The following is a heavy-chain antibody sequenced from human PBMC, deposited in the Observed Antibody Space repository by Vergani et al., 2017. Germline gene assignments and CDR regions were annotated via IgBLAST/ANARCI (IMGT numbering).Heavy chain of an antibody. J-gene: IGHJ3*01. Sequence: EVHLVESGGSVVKPGGSLRLSCAASGFTFSHTWMSWLRQSPGKGLEWLGRIKSQVDGGTTEFATPVKARFTISRDDSRDMVYLQLNGLKTEDTGIYYCATHQVGGDFGRGTPDVLGQGTVVTVSS. CDR2: IKSQVDGGTT. V-gene: IGHV3-15*01. CDR3: ATHQVGGDFGRGTPDV. D-gene: IGHD1-26*01. CDR1: GFTFSHTW.